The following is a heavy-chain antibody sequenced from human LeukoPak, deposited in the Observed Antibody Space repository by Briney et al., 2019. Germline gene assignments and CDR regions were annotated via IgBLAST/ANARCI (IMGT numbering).Heavy chain of an antibody. CDR2: ISSSSSYV. Sequence: PAGSLRLSCAASGFTFSSYSTNWVRQAPGKGLEWLSSISSSSSYVYYADSVKGRFTISRDNAKNSLYLQMNSLRAEDTAVYYCARDPVVVVAATLPDYWGQGTLVTVSS. CDR3: ARDPVVVVAATLPDY. CDR1: GFTFSSYS. D-gene: IGHD2-15*01. V-gene: IGHV3-21*01. J-gene: IGHJ4*02.